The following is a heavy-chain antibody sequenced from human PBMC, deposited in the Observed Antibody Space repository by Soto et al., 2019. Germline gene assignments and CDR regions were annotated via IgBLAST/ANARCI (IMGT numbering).Heavy chain of an antibody. CDR3: ERKILGSTSRPNYWYFDL. CDR2: ISGGGDAT. J-gene: IGHJ2*01. CDR1: GFTFINYA. V-gene: IGHV3-23*01. Sequence: EVHLLESGGGLVQPGGSLRLSCAGSGFTFINYAMNWVRQAPGKGLEWVSSISGGGDATFFADSVRGRFTISRDNSKNTVTLQMNSLGVDDTAVYYCERKILGSTSRPNYWYFDLWGRGTLVSVSS. D-gene: IGHD2-2*01.